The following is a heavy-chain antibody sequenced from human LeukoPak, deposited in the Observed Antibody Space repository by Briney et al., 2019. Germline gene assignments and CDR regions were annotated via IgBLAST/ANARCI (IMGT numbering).Heavy chain of an antibody. V-gene: IGHV4-34*01. D-gene: IGHD2-8*01. CDR2: INHSGST. CDR3: ARGAVYARPNWFDP. CDR1: GGSFSGYY. Sequence: SETLSLTCAVYGGSFSGYYWSWIRQPPGKGLEWIGEINHSGSTNYNPSLKSRVTISVDTSKNQFSLKLSSVTAADTAVYYYARGAVYARPNWFDPWGQGTLVTVSS. J-gene: IGHJ5*02.